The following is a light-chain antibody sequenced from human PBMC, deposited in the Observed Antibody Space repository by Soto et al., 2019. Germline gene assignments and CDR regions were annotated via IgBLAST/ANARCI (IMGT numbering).Light chain of an antibody. CDR3: GAWDDSLNGPV. Sequence: QSVLTQPPSASGTPGQRVTISCSGSSSNIGSNTVNWYQQLPGTAPKLLIYSNNQRPSGVPDRFSGSKSGTSASLAISGRQSEDEADYYCGAWDDSLNGPVFGGGTKLTVL. J-gene: IGLJ2*01. CDR1: SSNIGSNT. CDR2: SNN. V-gene: IGLV1-44*01.